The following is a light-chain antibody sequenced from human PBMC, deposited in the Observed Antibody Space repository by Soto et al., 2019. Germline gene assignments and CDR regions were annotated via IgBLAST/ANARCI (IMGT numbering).Light chain of an antibody. CDR3: QQYGSSPT. CDR2: GAS. CDR1: QSVRSSY. Sequence: EIVLTQSPGTLSLSPGERATLSCRASQSVRSSYLAWYQQKPGQPPRLLIYGASSRATGIPDRFSGSGSGTDFTITISRLEPEDFAVYYCQQYGSSPTFGQGTRLEIK. J-gene: IGKJ5*01. V-gene: IGKV3-20*01.